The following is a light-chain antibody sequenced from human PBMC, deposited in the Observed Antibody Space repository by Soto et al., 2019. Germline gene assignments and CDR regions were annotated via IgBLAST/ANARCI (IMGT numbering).Light chain of an antibody. V-gene: IGLV2-8*01. Sequence: QSVLTQPPSASGSPGQSVTISCTGTSSDVGGYNYVSWYQQHPGKAPKLMIYEVSKRPSGVPDRFSGSKSGNTASLTVSGLQAEDEADYYCSSYAGSNNLFGGGTKLNVL. CDR3: SSYAGSNNL. CDR1: SSDVGGYNY. CDR2: EVS. J-gene: IGLJ2*01.